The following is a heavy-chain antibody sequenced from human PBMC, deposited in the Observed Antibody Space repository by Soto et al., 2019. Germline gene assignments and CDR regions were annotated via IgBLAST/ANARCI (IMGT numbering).Heavy chain of an antibody. CDR3: ARGGDIVVVVAAPFDY. CDR2: IWYDGSNK. J-gene: IGHJ4*02. V-gene: IGHV3-33*01. D-gene: IGHD2-15*01. Sequence: QVQLVESGGGVVQPGRSLRLSCAASGFTFSSYGMHWVRQAPGKGLEWVVVIWYDGSNKYYADSVKGRFTISRDNSKNTLYLQMNSLRAEDTAVYYCARGGDIVVVVAAPFDYWGQGTLVTVSS. CDR1: GFTFSSYG.